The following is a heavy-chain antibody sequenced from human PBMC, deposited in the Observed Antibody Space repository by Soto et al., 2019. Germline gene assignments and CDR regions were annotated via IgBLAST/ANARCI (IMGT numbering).Heavy chain of an antibody. V-gene: IGHV4-34*01. CDR2: INHSGST. CDR1: GGSFSGYY. CDR3: ARVGYRYCSGGSCYRNYYYYMDV. Sequence: SETLSLTCAVYGGSFSGYYWSWIRQPPGKGLEWIGEINHSGSTNYNPSLKSRVTISVDTSKNQFSLKLSSVTAADTAVYYCARVGYRYCSGGSCYRNYYYYMDVWGKGTTVTVSS. J-gene: IGHJ6*03. D-gene: IGHD2-15*01.